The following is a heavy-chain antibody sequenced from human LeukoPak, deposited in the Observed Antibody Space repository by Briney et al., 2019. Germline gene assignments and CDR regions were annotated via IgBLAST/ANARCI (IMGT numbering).Heavy chain of an antibody. Sequence: ASVKVSCKASGYTFTSYYMHWVRQAPGQGLEWVGGIIPIFGTANYAQKFQGRVTITTDESTSTAYMELSSLRSEDTAVYYCARDSSGYYYDAFDIWGQGTMVTVSS. CDR3: ARDSSGYYYDAFDI. CDR2: IIPIFGTA. J-gene: IGHJ3*02. D-gene: IGHD3-22*01. V-gene: IGHV1-69*05. CDR1: GYTFTSYY.